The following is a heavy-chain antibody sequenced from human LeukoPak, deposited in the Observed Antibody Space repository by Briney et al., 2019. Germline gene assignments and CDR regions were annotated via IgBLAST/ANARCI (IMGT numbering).Heavy chain of an antibody. V-gene: IGHV2-70*04. CDR3: ARSFGRYGSGSYYDY. Sequence: SGPALVKPTQPLTLTCTFSGFSLSTSGMRVSWIRQPPGKALEWLARIDWDDDKFYSTSLKTRLTISKDTSKNQVVLTMTNMDPVDTATYYCARSFGRYGSGSYYDYWGQGTLVTVSA. J-gene: IGHJ4*02. CDR1: GFSLSTSGMR. CDR2: IDWDDDK. D-gene: IGHD3-10*01.